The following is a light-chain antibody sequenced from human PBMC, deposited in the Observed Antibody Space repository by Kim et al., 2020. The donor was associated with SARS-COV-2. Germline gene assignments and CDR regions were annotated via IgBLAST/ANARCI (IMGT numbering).Light chain of an antibody. CDR2: GAS. Sequence: ASVEDRVTITCRASQDIRNDLGWYQQNPGRAPKRLIYGASSLQSGVPSRFSGSGSGTEFTLTISSVQPEDFATYFCLQHSTYPTTFGQGTRLEIK. CDR1: QDIRND. V-gene: IGKV1-17*01. J-gene: IGKJ5*01. CDR3: LQHSTYPTT.